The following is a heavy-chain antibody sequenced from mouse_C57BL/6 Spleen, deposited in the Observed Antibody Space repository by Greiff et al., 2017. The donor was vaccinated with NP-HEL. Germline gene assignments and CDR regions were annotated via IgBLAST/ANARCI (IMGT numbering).Heavy chain of an antibody. CDR3: ARSHGSRTDWYFDV. V-gene: IGHV1-64*01. CDR2: IHPNSGST. D-gene: IGHD1-1*01. CDR1: GYTFTSYW. J-gene: IGHJ1*03. Sequence: VQLQQSGAELVKPGASVKLSCKASGYTFTSYWMHWVKQRPGQGLEWIGMIHPNSGSTNFNEKFKSKATLTVDKSSSTAYMQLSSLTSEDSAVYYCARSHGSRTDWYFDVWGTGTTVTVSS.